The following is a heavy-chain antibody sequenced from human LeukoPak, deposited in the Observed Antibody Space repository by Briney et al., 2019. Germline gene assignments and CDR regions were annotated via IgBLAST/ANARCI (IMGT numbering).Heavy chain of an antibody. J-gene: IGHJ4*02. D-gene: IGHD4-17*01. CDR1: GFTFSSYG. CDR2: IWYDGSNK. V-gene: IGHV3-33*06. Sequence: GGSLRLSCAASGFTFSSYGMHWVRQAPGKGLEWVAVIWYDGSNKYYADSVKGGFTISRDNSKNTLYLQMNSLRAEATAVYYCAKEGVHGDYDYWGQGTLVTVSS. CDR3: AKEGVHGDYDY.